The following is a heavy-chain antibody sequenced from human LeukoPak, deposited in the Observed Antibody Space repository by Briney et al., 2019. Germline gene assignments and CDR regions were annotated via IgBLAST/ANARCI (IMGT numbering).Heavy chain of an antibody. Sequence: KPSETLSLTCTVYGGSVSSYYWSWIRQPPGKGLEWIGYIYYSGSTNYNPSLKSRVTISVDTSKNQFSLKLSSVTAADTAVCYCARLYYDSSGYYYYFDYWGQGTLVTVSS. J-gene: IGHJ4*02. CDR1: GGSVSSYY. V-gene: IGHV4-59*02. CDR3: ARLYYDSSGYYYYFDY. CDR2: IYYSGST. D-gene: IGHD3-22*01.